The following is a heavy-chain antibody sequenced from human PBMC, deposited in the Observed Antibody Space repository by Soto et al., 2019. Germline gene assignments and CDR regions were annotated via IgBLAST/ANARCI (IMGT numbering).Heavy chain of an antibody. CDR2: ISYDGSNQ. Sequence: QVQVVESGGGVVQPGGSLILSCEASEFTFSSYPMHWVRQAPGKGLEWVTLISYDGSNQYYADSVKGRFTISRDNSKDTLYLQMHSLTSDDTAVYFCARGPITQTSFIDHWGQGTLVTVSS. CDR3: ARGPITQTSFIDH. CDR1: EFTFSSYP. J-gene: IGHJ4*02. D-gene: IGHD1-20*01. V-gene: IGHV3-30-3*01.